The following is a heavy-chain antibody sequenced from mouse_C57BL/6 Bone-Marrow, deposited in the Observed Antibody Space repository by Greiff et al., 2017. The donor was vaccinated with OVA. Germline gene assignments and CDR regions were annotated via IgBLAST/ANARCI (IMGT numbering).Heavy chain of an antibody. Sequence: VKLLESGPELVQPGASVKISCKASGYAFTSSCMHWVKQRPGKGLEWIGRIYPGDGDTNYNGKFKGKATLTADKSSSTAYMQLSSLTSEDSAVYFCARDYDYYFDYWGQGTTLTVSS. D-gene: IGHD2-4*01. CDR2: IYPGDGDT. CDR1: GYAFTSSC. V-gene: IGHV1-82*01. J-gene: IGHJ2*01. CDR3: ARDYDYYFDY.